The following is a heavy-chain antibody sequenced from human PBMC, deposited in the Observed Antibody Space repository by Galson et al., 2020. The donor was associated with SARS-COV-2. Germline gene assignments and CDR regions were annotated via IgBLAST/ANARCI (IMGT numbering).Heavy chain of an antibody. CDR2: ITSSGTGR. V-gene: IGHV3-23*05. D-gene: IGHD3-10*01. J-gene: IGHJ2*01. Sequence: GESLKISCAASGFAFSTYGMSWVRQAPGKGLAWVSSITSSGTGRFHEDSAKGRFTVSRDNSRNTLYLQIDSPRAEDTARYYCAKARASGNFGDWYFDLRGRGTLVTVSS. CDR1: GFAFSTYG. CDR3: AKARASGNFGDWYFDL.